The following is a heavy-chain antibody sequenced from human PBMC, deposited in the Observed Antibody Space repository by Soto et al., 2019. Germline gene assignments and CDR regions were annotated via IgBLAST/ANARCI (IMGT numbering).Heavy chain of an antibody. CDR3: ARVVAATFYYYGMDV. J-gene: IGHJ6*02. CDR1: GGSISSGGYY. Sequence: SETLSLTCTVSGGSISSGGYYWSWIRQHPGKGLEWIGYIYYSGSTYYNPSLKSRVTISVDTSKNQFSLKLSPVTAADTAVYYCARVVAATFYYYGMDVWGQGTTVTVSS. D-gene: IGHD2-15*01. CDR2: IYYSGST. V-gene: IGHV4-31*03.